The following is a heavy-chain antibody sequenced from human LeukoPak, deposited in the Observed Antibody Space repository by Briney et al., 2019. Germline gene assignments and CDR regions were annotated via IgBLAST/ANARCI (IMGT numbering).Heavy chain of an antibody. Sequence: ASVKVSCKASGYTFTSYGISWVRQAPGQGLEWMGWISAYNGNTNYAQKPQGRVTMTRDTSINTAYMELSRLRSDDAAVYHCVREYYDILTGSGGAGYYFDYWGQGTLVTVSS. J-gene: IGHJ4*02. V-gene: IGHV1-18*01. CDR3: VREYYDILTGSGGAGYYFDY. CDR1: GYTFTSYG. D-gene: IGHD3-9*01. CDR2: ISAYNGNT.